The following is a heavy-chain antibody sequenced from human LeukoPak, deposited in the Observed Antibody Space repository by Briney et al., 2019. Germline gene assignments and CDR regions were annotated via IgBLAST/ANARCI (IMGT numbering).Heavy chain of an antibody. CDR2: IHPIGGST. CDR3: ARDNSVEDTAWWFDP. CDR1: RYTFTGYY. V-gene: IGHV1-46*01. D-gene: IGHD4-23*01. J-gene: IGHJ5*02. Sequence: APVNVSCKPSRYTFTGYYMHWLPQAPGQQLEWMGIIHPIGGSTSYAQKFQRRVTMTKYMSTSTDYMELSSLRSEDTAVYYCARDNSVEDTAWWFDPWGQGTLVTVSS.